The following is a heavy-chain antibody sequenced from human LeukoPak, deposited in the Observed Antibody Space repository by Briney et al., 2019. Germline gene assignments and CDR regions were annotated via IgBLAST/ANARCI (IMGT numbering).Heavy chain of an antibody. J-gene: IGHJ6*04. V-gene: IGHV4-34*01. Sequence: SETLSLTCAVYGGSFSGYYRSWIRQPPGKGLEWIGEINHSGSTNYNPSLKSRVTISVDTSKNQFSLKLSSVTAADTAVYYCARGRLFIGSLRIYGMDVWGKGTTVTVSS. CDR2: INHSGST. CDR1: GGSFSGYY. D-gene: IGHD2-21*01. CDR3: ARGRLFIGSLRIYGMDV.